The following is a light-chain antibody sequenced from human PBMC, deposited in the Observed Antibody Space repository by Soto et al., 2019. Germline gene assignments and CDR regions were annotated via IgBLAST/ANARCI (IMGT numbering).Light chain of an antibody. J-gene: IGKJ1*01. V-gene: IGKV1-5*03. CDR2: KAS. CDR1: QSISSW. CDR3: QQYNSYSGT. Sequence: DIQMTQSPSTLSASVGDRVTLTCRASQSISSWLAWYQQKPGKAPKLLIYKASSLESGVPSRFSGSGSGTEFTLTISSLQPDEFATYYCQQYNSYSGTFGQGTKVDIK.